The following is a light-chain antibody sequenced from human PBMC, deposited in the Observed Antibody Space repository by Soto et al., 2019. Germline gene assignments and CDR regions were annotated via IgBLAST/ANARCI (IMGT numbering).Light chain of an antibody. CDR2: DVS. Sequence: QSALTQPASVSGSPGQSITISCTGTSSDVGGSNYVSWYQPHLGKAPKIMIYDVSNRPSGVSNRFSGSKSGNTASLTISGLQAEYEGDYYCSSDTSSSTYVFGTGTKLTVL. V-gene: IGLV2-14*01. CDR1: SSDVGGSNY. J-gene: IGLJ1*01. CDR3: SSDTSSSTYV.